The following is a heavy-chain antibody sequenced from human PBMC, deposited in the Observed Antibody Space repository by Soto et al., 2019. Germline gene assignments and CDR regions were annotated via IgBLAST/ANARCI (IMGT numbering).Heavy chain of an antibody. J-gene: IGHJ4*02. CDR1: GFSFSSYG. Sequence: GGSMRLSCAASGFSFSSYGMQWVSQAPGKGLEWVAVISYDGSNKYYADSVKDRFTISRDNSKKTLYLQMNSLRADDTAVYYCVAGQYFFDYCGQGTLVTVSS. D-gene: IGHD6-19*01. CDR2: ISYDGSNK. V-gene: IGHV3-30*03. CDR3: VAGQYFFDY.